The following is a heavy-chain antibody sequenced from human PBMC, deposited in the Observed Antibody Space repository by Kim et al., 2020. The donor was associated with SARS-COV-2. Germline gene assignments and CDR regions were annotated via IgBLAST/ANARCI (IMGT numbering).Heavy chain of an antibody. D-gene: IGHD6-19*01. Sequence: SQTLSLTCAISGDSVSSDSAAWNWIRQSPSRGLEWLGRTYYRSKWYNDYAVSVRGRTTINPDTSKNQFSLQLNFVTPEDTAMYYCARGGIPVDRSYYYALDVWGQGTTVTVSS. V-gene: IGHV6-1*01. CDR3: ARGGIPVDRSYYYALDV. CDR1: GDSVSSDSAA. J-gene: IGHJ6*02. CDR2: TYYRSKWYN.